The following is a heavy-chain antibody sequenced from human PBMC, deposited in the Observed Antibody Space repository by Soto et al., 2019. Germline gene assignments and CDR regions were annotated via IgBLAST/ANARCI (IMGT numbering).Heavy chain of an antibody. CDR2: IYYSGRT. D-gene: IGHD6-13*01. V-gene: IGHV4-39*01. CDR3: ARPDSSSWSNFDY. CDR1: GGSISSSRYY. J-gene: IGHJ4*02. Sequence: QLQLQESGPGLVKPSETLSLTCTVSGGSISSSRYYWGWIRQPPGKGLEWIGSIYYSGRTYYNPSLKCRATISLDTSKNQFSLKLSSVAAADTAVYYCARPDSSSWSNFDYWGQGTLVTVSS.